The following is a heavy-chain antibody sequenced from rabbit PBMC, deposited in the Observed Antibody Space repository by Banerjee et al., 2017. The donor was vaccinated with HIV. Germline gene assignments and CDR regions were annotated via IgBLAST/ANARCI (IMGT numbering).Heavy chain of an antibody. CDR1: GFDFSSYY. D-gene: IGHD6-1*01. Sequence: QLKQTGGGLVRPGGSLTLSCKASGFDFSSYYMSWVRQAPGKGLEWIGIIYAGKGTTDYASWVNGRFTISSDNAQNTVDLQMNSLTAADTATYFCARDAYGYAGYAYADYYGMDLWGQGTLVTVS. J-gene: IGHJ6*01. CDR2: IYAGKGTT. CDR3: ARDAYGYAGYAYADYYGMDL. V-gene: IGHV1S7*01.